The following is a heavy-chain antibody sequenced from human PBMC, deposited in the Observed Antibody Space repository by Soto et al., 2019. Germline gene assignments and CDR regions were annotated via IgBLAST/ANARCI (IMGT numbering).Heavy chain of an antibody. D-gene: IGHD2-2*01. V-gene: IGHV1-18*01. J-gene: IGHJ4*02. CDR2: ISAYNGNT. CDR3: ARDGPPADY. Sequence: VQLVQSGAEVKKPGASVKVSCKASGYTFTSYYISWVRQAPGQGLEWMGWISAYNGNTHYAQKVQGRVTMTTDTSTITASVTLRCLSSDVTAVYFSARDGPPADYWCPGTLVTVSS. CDR1: GYTFTSYY.